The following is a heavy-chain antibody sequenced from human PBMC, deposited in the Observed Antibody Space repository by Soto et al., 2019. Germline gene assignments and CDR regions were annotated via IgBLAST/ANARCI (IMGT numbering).Heavy chain of an antibody. D-gene: IGHD2-21*01. CDR1: GDKFTKYW. CDR3: ALVVDGLFYSDY. CDR2: IHVGTSDI. J-gene: IGHJ4*02. V-gene: IGHV5-51*01. Sequence: GASLKISCKDSGDKFTKYWIAWVRQMPGKGLEWMGIIHVGTSDIRYSPPFKGQVTISADKSIRTAYLQWSSLKASDTAMYYCALVVDGLFYSDYWGQGTPVTVSS.